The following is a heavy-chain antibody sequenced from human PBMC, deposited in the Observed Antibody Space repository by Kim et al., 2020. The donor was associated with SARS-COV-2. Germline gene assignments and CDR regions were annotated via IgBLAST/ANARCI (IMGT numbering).Heavy chain of an antibody. V-gene: IGHV3-74*01. Sequence: YADSVKGRFSISRDNAKNTLYLQMNSLRAEDTAVYYCARALAVTGTGGYYWGQEFWSPSPQ. CDR3: ARALAVTGTGGYY. J-gene: IGHJ4*01. D-gene: IGHD6-19*01.